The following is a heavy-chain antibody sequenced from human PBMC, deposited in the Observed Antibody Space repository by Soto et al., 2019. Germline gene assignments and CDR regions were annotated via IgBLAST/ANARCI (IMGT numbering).Heavy chain of an antibody. D-gene: IGHD4-17*01. CDR2: IIPIFGTA. CDR1: GGTFSSYA. V-gene: IGHV1-69*13. CDR3: ARERPDPRYYGAQYYFDY. J-gene: IGHJ4*02. Sequence: SVKVSCKASGGTFSSYAISWVRQAPGQGLEWMGGIIPIFGTANYAQKFQGRVTITADESTSTAYMELSSLRSEDTAVYYCARERPDPRYYGAQYYFDYWGQGTLVTVSS.